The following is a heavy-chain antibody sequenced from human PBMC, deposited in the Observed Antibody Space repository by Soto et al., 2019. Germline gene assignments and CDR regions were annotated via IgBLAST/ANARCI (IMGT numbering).Heavy chain of an antibody. Sequence: PGGSLRLSCAASGFTVSTNYIGWVRQAPGKGLEWVSIIYSGGKTYYADSVKGRFVISRDNSKNTLYLQMNSLRVEDTAAYYCGRMASLREWLVNAFDMWGRGTTVTVSS. CDR1: GFTVSTNY. V-gene: IGHV3-53*01. CDR2: IYSGGKT. J-gene: IGHJ3*02. D-gene: IGHD6-19*01. CDR3: GRMASLREWLVNAFDM.